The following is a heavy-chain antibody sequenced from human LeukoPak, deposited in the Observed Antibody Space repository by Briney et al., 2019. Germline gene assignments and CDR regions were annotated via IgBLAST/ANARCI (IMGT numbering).Heavy chain of an antibody. V-gene: IGHV1-2*02. J-gene: IGHJ6*04. CDR2: INPKSGDT. CDR3: ARDAGKVVVAGKMDV. Sequence: GASVKVSCKTSGYTLSDYSIHWVRQAPGQGLEWMGWINPKSGDTKSAQKFQGRVTMTRDTSISTAYMELSRLRSDDTAVYYCARDAGKVVVAGKMDVWGKGTTVTISS. CDR1: GYTLSDYS. D-gene: IGHD2-15*01.